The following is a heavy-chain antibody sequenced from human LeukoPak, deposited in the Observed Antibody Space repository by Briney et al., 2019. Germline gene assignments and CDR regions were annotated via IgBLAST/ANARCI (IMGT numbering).Heavy chain of an antibody. Sequence: GGSLRLSCAASGFTFSSCAMNWVRQAPGKGLEWVSGISGSGGITHYADSVRGRFTISRDNSKNTLYLQMNSLRAEDTAVYYCARSGGAGRSHPVQYRVRGRVYYFDYWGQGTLVTVSS. CDR3: ARSGGAGRSHPVQYRVRGRVYYFDY. D-gene: IGHD3-10*01. V-gene: IGHV3-23*01. J-gene: IGHJ4*02. CDR1: GFTFSSCA. CDR2: ISGSGGIT.